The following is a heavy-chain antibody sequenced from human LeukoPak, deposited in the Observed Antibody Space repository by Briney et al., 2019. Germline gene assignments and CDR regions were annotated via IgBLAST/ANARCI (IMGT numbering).Heavy chain of an antibody. CDR1: GGSISSSSYY. D-gene: IGHD4-23*01. Sequence: SETLSLTCTVSGGSISSSSYYWGWIRQPPGKGLEWIGSIYYSGSTYYNPSLKSRVTISVDTSKNQFSLKLSSVTAADTAVYYCARQRWELDYWGQGTLVTVSS. CDR2: IYYSGST. V-gene: IGHV4-39*01. CDR3: ARQRWELDY. J-gene: IGHJ4*02.